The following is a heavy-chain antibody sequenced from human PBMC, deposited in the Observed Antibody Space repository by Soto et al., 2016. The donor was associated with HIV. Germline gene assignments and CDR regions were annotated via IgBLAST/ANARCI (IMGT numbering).Heavy chain of an antibody. J-gene: IGHJ4*02. D-gene: IGHD3-10*01. CDR3: ARDRPYYGSDY. V-gene: IGHV3-30*04. CDR1: GFTFSSYA. Sequence: VQLVESGGGVVQPGRSLRLSCAASGFTFSSYAMHWVRQAPGKGLEWVAVISYDGSNKYYADSVKGRFTISRDNSKNTLYLQMNSLRAEDTAVYYCARDRPYYGSDYWGQGTLVTVSS. CDR2: ISYDGSNK.